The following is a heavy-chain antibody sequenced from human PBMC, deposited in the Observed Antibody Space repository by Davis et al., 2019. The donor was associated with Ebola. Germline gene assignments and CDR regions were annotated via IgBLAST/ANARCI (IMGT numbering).Heavy chain of an antibody. Sequence: SVKVSCKASGGTFSSYAISWVRQAPGQGLEWMGGIIPIFGTANYAQKFQGRVTITADESTSTAYMELSSLRAEDTAVYSCARGKAAGGFDYWSQGTLVIVSS. CDR2: IIPIFGTA. V-gene: IGHV1-69*13. D-gene: IGHD6-13*01. CDR1: GGTFSSYA. CDR3: ARGKAAGGFDY. J-gene: IGHJ4*02.